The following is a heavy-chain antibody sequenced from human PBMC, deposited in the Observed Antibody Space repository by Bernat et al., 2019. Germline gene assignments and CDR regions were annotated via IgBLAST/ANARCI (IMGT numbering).Heavy chain of an antibody. CDR3: ARDLLYDTRSYYSPFYY. CDR2: ITGRGDYT. J-gene: IGHJ4*02. V-gene: IGHV3-23*01. CDR1: GFTFSNYA. D-gene: IGHD3-22*01. Sequence: EVQLLESGGGLVQPGGSLRLSCSASGFTFSNYAMSWVRQAPGKGLEWVSLITGRGDYTYYGDSVTGRFSISRDNSKNTLYLQMNNLRVEDTAVYYCARDLLYDTRSYYSPFYYWGQGTLATVSS.